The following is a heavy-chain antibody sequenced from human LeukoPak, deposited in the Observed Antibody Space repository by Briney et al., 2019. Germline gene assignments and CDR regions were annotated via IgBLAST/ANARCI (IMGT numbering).Heavy chain of an antibody. V-gene: IGHV3-21*01. CDR2: ISSGSSYI. Sequence: GGSVSLFCAASGFTFSSYSMNCVRLAPGRGLGWVASISSGSSYISYADSMKGRFTISRDNAKNSLYLQMNSLRAEDTAVYYCARDRDDNWFDPWGQGTLVTVSS. CDR3: ARDRDDNWFDP. D-gene: IGHD3-10*01. CDR1: GFTFSSYS. J-gene: IGHJ5*02.